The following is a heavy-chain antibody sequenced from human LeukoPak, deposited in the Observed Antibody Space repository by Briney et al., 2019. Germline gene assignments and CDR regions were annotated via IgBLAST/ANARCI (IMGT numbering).Heavy chain of an antibody. CDR3: ARDPAWFGEPYNWFDP. J-gene: IGHJ5*02. V-gene: IGHV1-46*01. CDR1: GYTFTSYY. Sequence: ASVKVPCKASGYTFTSYYMHWVRQAPGQGLEWMGIINPSGGSTSYAQKFQGRVTMTRDTSTSTVYMELSSLRSEDTAVYYCARDPAWFGEPYNWFDPWGQGTLVTVSS. CDR2: INPSGGST. D-gene: IGHD3-10*01.